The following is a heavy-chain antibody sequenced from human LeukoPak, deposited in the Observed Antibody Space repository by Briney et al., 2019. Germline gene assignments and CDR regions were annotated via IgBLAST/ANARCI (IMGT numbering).Heavy chain of an antibody. V-gene: IGHV3-23*01. CDR2: TIPSGGTT. Sequence: GGSLRLSCAASGFTFSSYEMNWARQAPGKGLEWVSGTIPSGGTTYYADSVKGRFTISRDNSQNTMYLQMNSLRAEDTALYFCAKDSGWILFDDWGQGTLVTVSS. CDR1: GFTFSSYE. CDR3: AKDSGWILFDD. J-gene: IGHJ4*02. D-gene: IGHD2-2*03.